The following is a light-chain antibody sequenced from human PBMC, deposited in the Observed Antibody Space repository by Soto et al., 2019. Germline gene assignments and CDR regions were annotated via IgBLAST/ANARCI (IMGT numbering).Light chain of an antibody. CDR2: DVS. CDR1: SSYISSYNY. V-gene: IGLV2-14*03. Sequence: QSLLTQPASVSGSPGQSITISCTTSSSYISSYNYVSWYQQHTGKAPRLIIYDVSSRPSGISNRFSGSKSGNTVSLTISGLQAEDEADYFCSSYTISSTVVFGGGTKLTVL. CDR3: SSYTISSTVV. J-gene: IGLJ2*01.